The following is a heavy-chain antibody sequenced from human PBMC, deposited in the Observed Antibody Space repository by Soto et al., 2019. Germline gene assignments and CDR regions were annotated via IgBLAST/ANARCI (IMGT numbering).Heavy chain of an antibody. CDR2: IIPIFGTA. Sequence: QVQLVQSGAEVKKPGSSVKVSCRASGGTFSSYAISWVRQAPGQGLEWMGGIIPIFGTANYAQKFQGRVTITADESTSTGYMELSSLRSEDTAVYYCWYYYDSSGYSFDDWGQGTLVTVSS. V-gene: IGHV1-69*01. CDR1: GGTFSSYA. D-gene: IGHD3-22*01. J-gene: IGHJ4*02. CDR3: WYYYDSSGYSFDD.